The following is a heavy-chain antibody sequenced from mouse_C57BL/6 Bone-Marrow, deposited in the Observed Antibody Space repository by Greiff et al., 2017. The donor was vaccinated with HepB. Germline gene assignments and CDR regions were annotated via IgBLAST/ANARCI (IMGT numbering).Heavy chain of an antibody. CDR2: IYPRSGNT. CDR1: GYTFTSYG. V-gene: IGHV1-81*01. J-gene: IGHJ4*01. Sequence: QVQLQQPGAELARPGASVKLSCKASGYTFTSYGISWVKQRTGQGLEWIGEIYPRSGNTYYNEKFKGKATLTADKSSSTAYMELRSLTSEDSAVYFCASYDGYPYAMDYWGQGTSVTVSS. CDR3: ASYDGYPYAMDY. D-gene: IGHD2-3*01.